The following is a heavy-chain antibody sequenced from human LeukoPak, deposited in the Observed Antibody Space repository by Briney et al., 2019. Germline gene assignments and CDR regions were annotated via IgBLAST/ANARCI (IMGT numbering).Heavy chain of an antibody. D-gene: IGHD1-1*01. J-gene: IGHJ3*02. V-gene: IGHV4-59*12. Sequence: SETLSLTCTVSGGSISSYYWSWIRQPPGKGLEWIGYIYYSGSTNYNPSLKSRVTISVDTSKNQFSLKLSSVTAADTAVYYCARRVYNWNVRNAFDIWGQGTMVTVSS. CDR1: GGSISSYY. CDR3: ARRVYNWNVRNAFDI. CDR2: IYYSGST.